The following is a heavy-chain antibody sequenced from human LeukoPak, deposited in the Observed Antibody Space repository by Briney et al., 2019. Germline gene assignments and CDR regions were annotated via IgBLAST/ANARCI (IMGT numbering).Heavy chain of an antibody. CDR3: AKDPYDFWSGYDY. CDR2: ISGSGGST. CDR1: GFTFSSYA. J-gene: IGHJ4*02. D-gene: IGHD3-3*01. Sequence: GGSLRLSCAASGFTFSSYAMHWVRQAPGKGLEWVSAISGSGGSTYYADSVKGRFTISRDNSKNTLYLQMNSLRAEDTAVYYCAKDPYDFWSGYDYWGQGTLVTVSS. V-gene: IGHV3-23*01.